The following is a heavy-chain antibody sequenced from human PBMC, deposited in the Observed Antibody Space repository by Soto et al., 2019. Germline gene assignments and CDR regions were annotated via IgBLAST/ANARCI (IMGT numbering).Heavy chain of an antibody. CDR2: ISGSGGST. Sequence: GGSLRLSCAASGFTFSSYAMSWVRQAPGKGLEWVSAISGSGGSTYYADSVKGRFTISRDNSKNTLYLQMNSLRAEDTAVYYCAKTARRIFGVVISLDYYYYYMDVWGKGTTVTVSS. CDR1: GFTFSSYA. V-gene: IGHV3-23*01. D-gene: IGHD3-3*01. CDR3: AKTARRIFGVVISLDYYYYYMDV. J-gene: IGHJ6*03.